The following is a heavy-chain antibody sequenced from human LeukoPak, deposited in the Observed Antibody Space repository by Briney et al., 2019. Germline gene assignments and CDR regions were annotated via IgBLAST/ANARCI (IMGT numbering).Heavy chain of an antibody. CDR1: GYTFTDYA. J-gene: IGHJ4*02. CDR2: VNTNTGNP. CDR3: ASCNDSSGYFAY. Sequence: GASVKVSCTPSGYTFTDYAINWVRQAPGQGLEYMGWVNTNTGNPTYAQGFTGRFVFSSDSSVSTAYLQITSLKADDSAIYFCASCNDSSGYFAYWGQGTLVTVSS. D-gene: IGHD3-22*01. V-gene: IGHV7-4-1*02.